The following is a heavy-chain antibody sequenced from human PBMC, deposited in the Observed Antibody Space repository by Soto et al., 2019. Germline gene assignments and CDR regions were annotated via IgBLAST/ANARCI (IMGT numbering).Heavy chain of an antibody. Sequence: ASVKVSCKASGYTFTGYYMHWVRQAPGQGLEWMGWINPNSGGTNYAQKFQGWVTMTRDTSISTAYMELSRLRSDDTAVYYCAREGSAAAGSSSYGMDVWGQGTKVTVSS. CDR3: AREGSAAAGSSSYGMDV. J-gene: IGHJ6*02. CDR2: INPNSGGT. CDR1: GYTFTGYY. D-gene: IGHD6-13*01. V-gene: IGHV1-2*04.